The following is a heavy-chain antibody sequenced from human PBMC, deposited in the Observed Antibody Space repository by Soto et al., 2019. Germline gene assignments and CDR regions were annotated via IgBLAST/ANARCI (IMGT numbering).Heavy chain of an antibody. CDR1: GYTFTSYA. D-gene: IGHD3-16*01. CDR3: ARSRAGGTLYAFDI. CDR2: TNAGNGNT. V-gene: IGHV1-3*01. Sequence: QVQLVQSGAEVKKPGASVKVSCKASGYTFTSYAMHWVRQAPGQRLEWMGWTNAGNGNTKYSQKFQGRVTITRDTSASTAYMELSSLRSEDTAVYYCARSRAGGTLYAFDIWGQGTMVTVSS. J-gene: IGHJ3*02.